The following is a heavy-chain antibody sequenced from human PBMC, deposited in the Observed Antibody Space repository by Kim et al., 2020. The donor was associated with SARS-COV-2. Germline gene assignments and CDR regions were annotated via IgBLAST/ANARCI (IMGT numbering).Heavy chain of an antibody. D-gene: IGHD3-16*01. Sequence: GGSLRLSCAASGFTFSNYWMHWVRQAPGKGLVWVSRINLDGRDTIYADSVKGRFTISRDNAKNTLYLQINSLRDEDTAMYYCARPWGSSGQGSLVTVSS. CDR3: ARPWGS. CDR2: INLDGRDT. V-gene: IGHV3-74*01. J-gene: IGHJ5*02. CDR1: GFTFSNYW.